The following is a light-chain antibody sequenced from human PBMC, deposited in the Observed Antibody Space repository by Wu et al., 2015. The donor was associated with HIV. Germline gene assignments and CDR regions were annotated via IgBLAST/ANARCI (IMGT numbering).Light chain of an antibody. CDR2: GAS. CDR3: HQYNNWPQT. CDR1: QSITSN. Sequence: DIVMTQSPATLSVSPGERATLSCRASQSITSNLAWYLQRPGQAPRLLIYGASTRATGTAARFSGSGSGTDFTLTITSLQSEDFAVYYCHQYNNWPQTFGQGTKVE. J-gene: IGKJ1*01. V-gene: IGKV3-15*01.